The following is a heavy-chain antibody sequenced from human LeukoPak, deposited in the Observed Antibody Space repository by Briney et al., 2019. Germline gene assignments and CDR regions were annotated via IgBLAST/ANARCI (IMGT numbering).Heavy chain of an antibody. CDR3: AKDRDDYGDPDAFDI. V-gene: IGHV3-23*01. D-gene: IGHD4-17*01. CDR2: IGGISGNT. CDR1: GFPSTSSA. Sequence: GEALRLSCAASGFPSTSSAVSWVRQAPGKGLEWVSIIGGISGNTYYTDSVKGRFTISRDNSKNTLYLHMNSLGAEDTAVYYCAKDRDDYGDPDAFDIWGQGTMVTVSS. J-gene: IGHJ3*02.